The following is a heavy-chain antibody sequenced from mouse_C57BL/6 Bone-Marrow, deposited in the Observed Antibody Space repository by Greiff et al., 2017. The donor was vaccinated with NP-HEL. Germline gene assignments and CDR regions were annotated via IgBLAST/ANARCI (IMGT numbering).Heavy chain of an antibody. CDR3: ARRDYDYFDY. Sequence: EVHLVESGGGLVQPGGSLKLSCAASGFTFSDYYMYWVRQTPEKRLEWVAYISNGGGSTYYPDTVKGRFNISRDHAKNTLYLQMSRLKSEDTAMYYCARRDYDYFDYWGQGTTLTVSS. CDR1: GFTFSDYY. J-gene: IGHJ2*01. D-gene: IGHD2-4*01. V-gene: IGHV5-12*01. CDR2: ISNGGGST.